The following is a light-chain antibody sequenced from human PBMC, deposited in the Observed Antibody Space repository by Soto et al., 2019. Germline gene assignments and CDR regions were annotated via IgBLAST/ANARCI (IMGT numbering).Light chain of an antibody. CDR1: QSVSIH. CDR3: QQYKNWPL. Sequence: ETVMTQSPGTLSVSLGERATLSCRASQSVSIHLAWYQQKPGQAPRLLIYDTSTRATGIPARFSGSGSGTEFTLTISSLQSEDFAVYFCQQYKNWPLFGQGTRLEIK. J-gene: IGKJ5*01. CDR2: DTS. V-gene: IGKV3-15*01.